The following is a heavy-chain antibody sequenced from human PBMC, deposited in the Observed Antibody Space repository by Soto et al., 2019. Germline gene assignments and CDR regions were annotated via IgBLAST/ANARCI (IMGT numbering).Heavy chain of an antibody. CDR3: AKDPYRPRDAFDI. Sequence: PGGSLRLSCAASGFTFSNYAMSWVRQAPGKGLEWVSAISSSGDSPYYADSVKGRFTVSRDNSKNTLYLQMNSLRVEDTAVYYCAKDPYRPRDAFDIWGQGTMVTVSS. CDR1: GFTFSNYA. J-gene: IGHJ3*02. CDR2: ISSSGDSP. V-gene: IGHV3-23*01. D-gene: IGHD3-16*02.